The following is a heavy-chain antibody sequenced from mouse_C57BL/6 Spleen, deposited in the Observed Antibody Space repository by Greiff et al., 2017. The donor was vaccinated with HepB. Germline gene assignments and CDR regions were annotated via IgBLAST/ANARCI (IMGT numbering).Heavy chain of an antibody. J-gene: IGHJ4*01. Sequence: VQLQQSGAELVRPGASVKLSCTASGFNIKDDYMHWVKQRPEQGLEWVGWIDPENGDTEYASKFQGKATITADTSSNTAYLQLSSLTSEDTAVYYCTTRTTVVAHYYAMDYWGQGTSVTVSS. CDR3: TTRTTVVAHYYAMDY. D-gene: IGHD1-1*01. V-gene: IGHV14-4*01. CDR1: GFNIKDDY. CDR2: IDPENGDT.